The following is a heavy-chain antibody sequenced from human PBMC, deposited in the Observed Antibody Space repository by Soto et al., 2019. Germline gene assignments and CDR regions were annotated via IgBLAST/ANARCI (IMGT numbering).Heavy chain of an antibody. CDR3: ASNSLRGTPRDYEILTGYFFPFGY. V-gene: IGHV1-69*02. J-gene: IGHJ4*02. Sequence: QVQLVQSGAEVKKPGSSVKVSCKASGGTFSSYTISWVRQAPGQGLEWMGRIIPILGIANYAQKFRGRATITADKSTSTAYMELSSMRSEETVVYYCASNSLRGTPRDYEILTGYFFPFGYWGQGTLVTVSS. CDR2: IIPILGIA. CDR1: GGTFSSYT. D-gene: IGHD3-9*01.